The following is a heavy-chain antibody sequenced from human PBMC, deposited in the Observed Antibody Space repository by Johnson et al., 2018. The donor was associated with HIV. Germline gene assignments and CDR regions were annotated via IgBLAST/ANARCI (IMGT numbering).Heavy chain of an antibody. V-gene: IGHV3-7*05. D-gene: IGHD2-21*01. CDR2: IRQDGSEK. CDR3: ASSQGSGEGAFDI. Sequence: VQLVESGGGLVQPGGSLRLSCSASGFTFSPFWMTWVRQAPGKGLEWVASIRQDGSEKYYVDSVKGRFTISRDNAKNSLYLQMNSLRAEDTAVYYCASSQGSGEGAFDIWGQGTMGTVSS. CDR1: GFTFSPFW. J-gene: IGHJ3*02.